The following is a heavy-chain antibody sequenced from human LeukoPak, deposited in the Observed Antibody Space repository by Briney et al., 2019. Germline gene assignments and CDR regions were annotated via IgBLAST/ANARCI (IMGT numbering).Heavy chain of an antibody. D-gene: IGHD6-19*01. J-gene: IGHJ4*02. CDR2: ISYDGSNK. CDR3: ARGKYSSGWYYFDY. Sequence: PGGSLRLSCAASGFTFSNYAMSWVRQAPGKGLEWVAVISYDGSNKYYADSVKGRFTISRDNSKNTLYLQMNTLRAEDTAVYYCARGKYSSGWYYFDYWGQGTLVTVSS. V-gene: IGHV3-30-3*01. CDR1: GFTFSNYA.